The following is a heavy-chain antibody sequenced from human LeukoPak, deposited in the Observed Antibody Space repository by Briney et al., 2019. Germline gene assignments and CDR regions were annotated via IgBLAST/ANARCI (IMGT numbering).Heavy chain of an antibody. Sequence: GGSLRLSCAASGFTFSTYWMHWVRQAPGKGLVWVSRINSDGTSTGYADSVKGRFTIPRDNAKNTLYLQMNSLRAEDTAVYYCAILWWHRVDYWGQGTLVTVSS. V-gene: IGHV3-74*01. D-gene: IGHD2-15*01. CDR3: AILWWHRVDY. CDR2: INSDGTST. J-gene: IGHJ4*02. CDR1: GFTFSTYW.